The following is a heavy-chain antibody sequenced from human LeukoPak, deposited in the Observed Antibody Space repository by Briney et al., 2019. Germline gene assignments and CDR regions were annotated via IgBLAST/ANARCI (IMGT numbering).Heavy chain of an antibody. J-gene: IGHJ4*02. CDR1: GGSISRYY. CDR3: AREGGSGWNKYYFDY. D-gene: IGHD6-19*01. CDR2: IHYSGST. Sequence: SETLSLTCTVSGGSISRYYWTWIRQPPGKGLKWIGYIHYSGSTNYNPSLKSRVTISVDTSKNQFSLKLSSVTAADTAVYYCAREGGSGWNKYYFDYWGQGTLVTVSS. V-gene: IGHV4-59*12.